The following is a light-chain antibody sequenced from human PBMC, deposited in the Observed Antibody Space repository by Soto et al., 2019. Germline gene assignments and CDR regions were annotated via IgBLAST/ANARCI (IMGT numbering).Light chain of an antibody. CDR3: QQYYSLPYT. CDR1: QSVLYSVNNENY. CDR2: WAS. Sequence: DIVMTQSPDSLAVSLGERATINCKSSQSVLYSVNNENYLGWIQQRPGQPPKLLIYWASTRESGVPDRFSGSGSGTDFTLTSSSLQAEDVAVYYCQQYYSLPYTFGQGTKLEI. J-gene: IGKJ2*01. V-gene: IGKV4-1*01.